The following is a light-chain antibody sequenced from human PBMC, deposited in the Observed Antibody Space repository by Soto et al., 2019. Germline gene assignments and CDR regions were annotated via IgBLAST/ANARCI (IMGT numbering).Light chain of an antibody. CDR1: QSVSSY. CDR2: DAS. CDR3: QQPSNWPLT. V-gene: IGKV3-11*01. J-gene: IGKJ5*01. Sequence: EIVLTQSPATLSLSPGERATLSSRASQSVSSYLAGYQQKPGQAPRLLIYDASNRATGIPARFSGSGSGTDFTLTISSLEPEDFAVYYCQQPSNWPLTFGQGTRLEIK.